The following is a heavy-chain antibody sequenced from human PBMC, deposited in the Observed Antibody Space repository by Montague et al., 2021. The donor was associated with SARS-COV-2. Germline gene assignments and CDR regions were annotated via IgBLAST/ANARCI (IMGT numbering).Heavy chain of an antibody. J-gene: IGHJ6*02. CDR1: GGSISSYY. D-gene: IGHD3-10*01. CDR2: IYSSGST. Sequence: SETLSLTCTVSGGSISSYYWSWIRQPAGKGLEWIGRIYSSGSTNFNPSLKSRVTMSVDPSKSQFSLKLTSGTAADTAVYYCAGVGTLVRGVFISDAMDVWGQGTTVTVSS. CDR3: AGVGTLVRGVFISDAMDV. V-gene: IGHV4-4*07.